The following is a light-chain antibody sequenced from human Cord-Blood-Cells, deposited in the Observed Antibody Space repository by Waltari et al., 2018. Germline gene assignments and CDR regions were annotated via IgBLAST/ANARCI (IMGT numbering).Light chain of an antibody. CDR3: QKDNSAPFT. CDR1: QGISNY. V-gene: IGKV1-27*01. Sequence: DIQMTQSPSSLSASVGERVTIPCRASQGISNYLAWYQQKPGKVPKLLIYAASTLQSGVPSRFSCSGSGTDFTLTISSLQPEDVATYYCQKDNSAPFTFGGGTKVEIK. J-gene: IGKJ4*01. CDR2: AAS.